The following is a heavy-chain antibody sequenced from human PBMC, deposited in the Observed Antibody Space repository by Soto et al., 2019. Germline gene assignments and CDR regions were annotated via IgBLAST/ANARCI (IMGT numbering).Heavy chain of an antibody. D-gene: IGHD4-17*01. CDR2: GST. CDR3: ARGTSHGDYEYYFDY. V-gene: IGHV4-59*09. J-gene: IGHJ4*02. Sequence: GSTNYSPSLKSRVTISVDTSKNQFSLKLSSVTAADTAVYYCARGTSHGDYEYYFDYWGQGTLVIVSS.